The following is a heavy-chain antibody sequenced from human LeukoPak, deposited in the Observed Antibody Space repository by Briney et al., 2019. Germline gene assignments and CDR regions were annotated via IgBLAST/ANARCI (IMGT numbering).Heavy chain of an antibody. CDR3: ARGGLYVNTAMIRHWYFHI. V-gene: IGHV3-53*01. Sequence: GGSLRLSCAASGLTVSSNYMSWVRQAPGKGLEWVSVIYSGGSTFYADSVKGRFTISRDTSRNTLYLQMNSLRTEDTAVYYCARGGLYVNTAMIRHWYFHIWGRGTLVTVSS. J-gene: IGHJ2*01. CDR2: IYSGGST. D-gene: IGHD5-18*01. CDR1: GLTVSSNY.